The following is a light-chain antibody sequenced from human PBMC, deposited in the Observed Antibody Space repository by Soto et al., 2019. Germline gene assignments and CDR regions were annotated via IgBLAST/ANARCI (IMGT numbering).Light chain of an antibody. CDR2: GAS. CDR1: QSVSSSY. CDR3: QQYGSSPYT. Sequence: EIVLTQSPGTLSLSPGERATLSCRASQSVSSSYLAWYQQQPGQAPRLLIYGASSRATGIPDRFSGSGSGTDFTLTISRLEPEDWAVYYCQQYGSSPYTFGQGTKLEI. J-gene: IGKJ2*01. V-gene: IGKV3-20*01.